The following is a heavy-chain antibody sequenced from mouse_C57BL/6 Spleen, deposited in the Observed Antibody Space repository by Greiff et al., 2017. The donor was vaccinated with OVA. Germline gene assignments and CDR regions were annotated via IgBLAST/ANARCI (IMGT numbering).Heavy chain of an antibody. J-gene: IGHJ3*01. CDR2: IHPNSGST. D-gene: IGHD2-4*01. V-gene: IGHV1-64*01. CDR3: ARYDYDYDRFAY. CDR1: GYTFTSYW. Sequence: QVQLQQPGAELVKPGASVKLSCKASGYTFTSYWMHWVKQRPGQGLEWIGMIHPNSGSTNYNEKFKSKATLTVDKSSSTAYMQLSSLTSEDSAVYYCARYDYDYDRFAYWGQGTLVTVSA.